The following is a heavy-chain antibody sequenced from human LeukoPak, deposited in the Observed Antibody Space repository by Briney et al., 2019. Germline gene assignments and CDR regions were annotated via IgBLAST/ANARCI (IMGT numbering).Heavy chain of an antibody. D-gene: IGHD2-2*01. J-gene: IGHJ5*02. CDR1: GYTFTSYG. CDR2: ISAYNGNT. CDR3: ARAYCSSTSCLRFDP. Sequence: ASVKVSCKASGYTFTSYGISWVRQAPGQGLEWMGWISAYNGNTNYAQKLQGRVTMTTDTSTSTAYMELSRLRSDDTAVYYCARAYCSSTSCLRFDPWGQGTLVTVSS. V-gene: IGHV1-18*01.